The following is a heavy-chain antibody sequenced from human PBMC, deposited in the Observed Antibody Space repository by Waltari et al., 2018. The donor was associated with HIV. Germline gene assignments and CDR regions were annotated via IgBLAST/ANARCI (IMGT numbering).Heavy chain of an antibody. CDR1: GYTFTSSG. D-gene: IGHD3-10*01. J-gene: IGHJ4*02. Sequence: QVQLVQSGAEVKKPGASVKVSCKASGYTFTSSGISWVRQAPGQGLEWMGWISAYNGNTNYAQKLQGRVTMTTDTPTSTAYMELRSLRSDDTAVYYCARGTAAYPLDRGRGYFDYWGQGTLVTVSS. V-gene: IGHV1-18*01. CDR2: ISAYNGNT. CDR3: ARGTAAYPLDRGRGYFDY.